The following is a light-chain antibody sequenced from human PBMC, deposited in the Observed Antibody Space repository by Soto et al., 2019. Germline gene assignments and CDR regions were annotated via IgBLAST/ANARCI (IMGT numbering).Light chain of an antibody. CDR3: QQYNSYSGT. Sequence: DIQMIKTPSTLSASVGDRVTITCRASQSISSWLAWYQQKPGKAPKLLIYKASSLESGVPSRFSGSGSGTEFTLTISSLQPDDFATYYCQQYNSYSGTFGQGTKVDIK. CDR1: QSISSW. CDR2: KAS. V-gene: IGKV1-5*03. J-gene: IGKJ1*01.